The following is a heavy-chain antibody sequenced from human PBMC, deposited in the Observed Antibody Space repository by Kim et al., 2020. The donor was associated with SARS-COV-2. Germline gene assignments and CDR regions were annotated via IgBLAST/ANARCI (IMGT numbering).Heavy chain of an antibody. J-gene: IGHJ4*02. CDR1: GYTFTSYY. V-gene: IGHV1-46*01. CDR2: INPSGGST. CDR3: ARSEGGPYYYDSSGYPFDY. D-gene: IGHD3-22*01. Sequence: ASVKVSCKASGYTFTSYYMHWVRQAPGQGLEWMGIINPSGGSTSYAQKFQGRVTMTRDTSTSTVYMELSSLRSEDTAVYYCARSEGGPYYYDSSGYPFDYWGQGTLVTVSS.